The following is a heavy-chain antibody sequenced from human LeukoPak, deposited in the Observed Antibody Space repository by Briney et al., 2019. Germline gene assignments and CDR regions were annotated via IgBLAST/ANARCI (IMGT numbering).Heavy chain of an antibody. J-gene: IGHJ4*02. CDR2: ISISGDIT. V-gene: IGHV3-23*01. Sequence: PGGSLRLSCAVPGFTFSSHAMTWVRQAPGKGLEWASGISISGDITYYADSVQGRFIICRDNSKNTVYLQMNSLRVEDTAVYYCANEEVPNDYWGQGTLVTVSS. CDR3: ANEEVPNDY. D-gene: IGHD4/OR15-4a*01. CDR1: GFTFSSHA.